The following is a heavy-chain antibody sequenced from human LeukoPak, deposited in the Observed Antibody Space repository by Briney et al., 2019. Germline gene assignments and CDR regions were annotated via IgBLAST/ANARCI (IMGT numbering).Heavy chain of an antibody. D-gene: IGHD2-15*01. CDR3: ARGSPRYCSGGSCLDYFDY. V-gene: IGHV1-69*13. Sequence: WASVKVSCKASGGTFSSYAISWVRQAPGQGLEWMGGIIPIFGTANYAQKFQGRVTITADESTSTAYMELRSLRSEDTAVYYCARGSPRYCSGGSCLDYFDYWGQGTLVTVSS. CDR1: GGTFSSYA. CDR2: IIPIFGTA. J-gene: IGHJ4*02.